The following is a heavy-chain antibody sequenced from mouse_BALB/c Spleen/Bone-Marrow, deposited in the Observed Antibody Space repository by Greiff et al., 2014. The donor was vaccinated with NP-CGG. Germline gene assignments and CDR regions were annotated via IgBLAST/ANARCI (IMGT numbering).Heavy chain of an antibody. J-gene: IGHJ4*01. Sequence: VQLKESGGGLVKPGGSLKLSCAASGFTFSDFCMFWFRQTPEKRLEWVATISDGGTYTYYPDSVKGRFTISRDNAKNNLYLQMSSLKSEDTAMYYCARSGERYGAMDYWGQGTSVTVS. CDR3: ARSGERYGAMDY. CDR1: GFTFSDFC. V-gene: IGHV5-4*02. CDR2: ISDGGTYT. D-gene: IGHD1-1*02.